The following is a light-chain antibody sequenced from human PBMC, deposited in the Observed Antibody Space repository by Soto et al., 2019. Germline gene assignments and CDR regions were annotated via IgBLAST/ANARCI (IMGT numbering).Light chain of an antibody. V-gene: IGKV1D-13*01. J-gene: IGKJ1*01. CDR1: QGIDTS. CDR3: QQYNDYSTWT. Sequence: AILLTPSPTSLSASVGDRVTMTCRASQGIDTSLAWYQQKPGKAPKVLIWDATTLHRGVSSRFSGSGFGTEFTLTISSLQPDDFATYYCQQYNDYSTWTFGQGAKVDIK. CDR2: DAT.